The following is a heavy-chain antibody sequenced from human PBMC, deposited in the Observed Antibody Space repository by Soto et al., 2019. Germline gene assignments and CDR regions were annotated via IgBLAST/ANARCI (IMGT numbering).Heavy chain of an antibody. D-gene: IGHD2-15*01. CDR2: IYPGDSHT. CDR3: ARPSGRGAFDV. Sequence: PGESLKIPCKGSGYTFPNFWIAWVRQMPGKGLEWMGIIYPGDSHTSYSPSFQGQVTISADKSISTAYLQWNSLKASDTATYYCARPSGRGAFDVWGQGTMVTVSS. V-gene: IGHV5-51*01. CDR1: GYTFPNFW. J-gene: IGHJ3*01.